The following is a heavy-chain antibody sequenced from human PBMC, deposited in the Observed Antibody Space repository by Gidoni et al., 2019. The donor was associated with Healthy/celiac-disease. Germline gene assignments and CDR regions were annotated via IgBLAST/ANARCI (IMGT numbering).Heavy chain of an antibody. CDR1: GFTFSRYS. V-gene: IGHV3-21*01. CDR2: ISSSSSYI. Sequence: EVQMVESGGGLVKPGGSLRLSCAASGFTFSRYSMNWVRQAPGKGLEWVSSISSSSSYIYYADSVKGRFTISRDNAKNSLYLQMNSLRAEDTAVYYCARGEGDYYYMDVWGKGTTVTVSS. J-gene: IGHJ6*03. CDR3: ARGEGDYYYMDV.